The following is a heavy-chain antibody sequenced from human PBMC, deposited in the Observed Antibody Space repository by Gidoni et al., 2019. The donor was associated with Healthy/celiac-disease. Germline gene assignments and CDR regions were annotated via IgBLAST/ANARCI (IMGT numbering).Heavy chain of an antibody. J-gene: IGHJ4*02. CDR2: IYYSGST. CDR3: ARFPITMVRGGAFDY. V-gene: IGHV4-39*01. CDR1: GGSISSSSYY. D-gene: IGHD3-10*01. Sequence: QLQLQESGPGLVKPSETLSLTCTVSGGSISSSSYYWGWIRQPPGKGLEWIGSIYYSGSTYYNPSLKSRVTISVDTSKNQFSLKLSSVTAADTAVYYCARFPITMVRGGAFDYWGQGTLVTVSS.